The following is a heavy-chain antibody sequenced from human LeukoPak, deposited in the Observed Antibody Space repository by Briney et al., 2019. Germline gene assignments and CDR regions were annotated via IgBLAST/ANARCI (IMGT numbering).Heavy chain of an antibody. CDR1: GFTFTSYG. Sequence: GGSLRLSCAASGFTFTSYGMHWVRQAPGKGLEWVAVIWYDGRNKYYVDSVKGRFAISRDNSKNTVYLQMNSLRAEDTAVYFCARDLSIAVFDYWGQGTLVTVSS. D-gene: IGHD6-19*01. V-gene: IGHV3-33*01. CDR3: ARDLSIAVFDY. CDR2: IWYDGRNK. J-gene: IGHJ4*02.